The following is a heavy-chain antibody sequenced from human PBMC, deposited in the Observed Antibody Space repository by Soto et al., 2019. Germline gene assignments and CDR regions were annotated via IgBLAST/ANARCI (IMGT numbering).Heavy chain of an antibody. Sequence: SVKVSCKASGGTFSSYAISWVRQAPGQGLEWMGGIIPIFGTANYAQKFQGRVAITADESTSTAYMELSSLRSEDTAVYYCARDPKEGEQLVLRYFDLWGRGTLVTVSS. CDR1: GGTFSSYA. J-gene: IGHJ2*01. V-gene: IGHV1-69*13. CDR2: IIPIFGTA. CDR3: ARDPKEGEQLVLRYFDL. D-gene: IGHD6-6*01.